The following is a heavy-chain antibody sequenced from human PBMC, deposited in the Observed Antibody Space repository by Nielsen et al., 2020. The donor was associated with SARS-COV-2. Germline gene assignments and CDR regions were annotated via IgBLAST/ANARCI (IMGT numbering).Heavy chain of an antibody. D-gene: IGHD2-21*01. V-gene: IGHV3-23*01. J-gene: IGHJ3*02. CDR3: AKDDWAIHAFDI. CDR2: ISGSGGST. CDR1: GFTFSSYA. Sequence: GESLKISCAASGFTFSSYAMSWVRQAPGKGLEWVSAISGSGGSTYYADSVKGRFTISRDNSKNTLYLQMNSLRAEDTAVYYCAKDDWAIHAFDIWGQGTMVTVSS.